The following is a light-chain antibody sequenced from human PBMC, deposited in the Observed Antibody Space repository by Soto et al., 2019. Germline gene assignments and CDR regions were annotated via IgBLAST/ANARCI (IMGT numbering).Light chain of an antibody. CDR1: QSISNF. CDR2: AAS. CDR3: QQSYTAPPT. Sequence: DIRMTQSPSSLSASVGDRVTITCRASQSISNFLNWYPQIPGKAPKLXIYAASSLQSGVPSRFSCSGAGTDCTRTISSLQPEDVATDYCQQSYTAPPTFGQGTKVDIK. J-gene: IGKJ1*01. V-gene: IGKV1-39*01.